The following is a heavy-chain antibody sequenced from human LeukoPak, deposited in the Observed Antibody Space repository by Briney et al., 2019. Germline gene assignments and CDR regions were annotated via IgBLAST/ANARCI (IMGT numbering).Heavy chain of an antibody. J-gene: IGHJ1*01. CDR3: ASLYCSSTNCYSYFQH. V-gene: IGHV3-11*04. CDR2: ISSSGSTI. D-gene: IGHD2-2*01. CDR1: GFSVSSNY. Sequence: KPGGSLRLSCAASGFSVSSNYMSWVCQAPGKGLEWVSYISSSGSTISYADSVKGRFTISRDNAKSSLYLQMNSLRVEDTAVYYCASLYCSSTNCYSYFQHWGQGTVVTVSS.